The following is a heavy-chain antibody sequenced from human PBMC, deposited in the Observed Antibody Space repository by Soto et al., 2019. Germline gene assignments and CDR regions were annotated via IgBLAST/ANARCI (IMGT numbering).Heavy chain of an antibody. Sequence: GESLKISCAASGFTFSDYYMSWIRQAPGKGLEWVSYISSSGSTIYYADSVKGRFTISRDNAKNSLYLQVNSLRAEDTAVYYCARDSAPMTTVTPHDYYYYYYMDVWGKGTTVTVSS. D-gene: IGHD4-4*01. CDR3: ARDSAPMTTVTPHDYYYYYYMDV. J-gene: IGHJ6*03. V-gene: IGHV3-11*01. CDR1: GFTFSDYY. CDR2: ISSSGSTI.